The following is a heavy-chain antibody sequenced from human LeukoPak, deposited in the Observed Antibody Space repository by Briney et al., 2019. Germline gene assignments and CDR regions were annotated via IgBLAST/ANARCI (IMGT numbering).Heavy chain of an antibody. D-gene: IGHD2-15*01. V-gene: IGHV3-23*01. J-gene: IGHJ6*02. CDR2: ISGSGGST. CDR1: GFTFSSYA. Sequence: GGSLRVSCAASGFTFSSYAMSWVRQAPGNGLEWVSAISGSGGSTYYADSVKGRFTISRDNSKNTLYLQMNSLRAEDTAVYYCAKDFGGYYYYYGMDVWGQGTTVTVSS. CDR3: AKDFGGYYYYYGMDV.